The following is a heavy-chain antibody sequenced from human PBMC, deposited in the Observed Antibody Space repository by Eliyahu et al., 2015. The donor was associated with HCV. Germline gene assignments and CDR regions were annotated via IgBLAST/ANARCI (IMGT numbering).Heavy chain of an antibody. CDR2: IYPGDSDT. CDR1: XXSFXSYW. J-gene: IGHJ2*01. CDR3: ARQDDYGDYLHWYFDL. D-gene: IGHD4-17*01. Sequence: EVQLVQSGAEVKKPGXSLKISCTXSXXSFXSYWXGWVXXMPGKGLEWMGIIYPGDSDTRYSPSFQGQVTISADKSISTAYLQWSSLKASDTAMYYCARQDDYGDYLHWYFDLWGRGTLVTVSS. V-gene: IGHV5-51*01.